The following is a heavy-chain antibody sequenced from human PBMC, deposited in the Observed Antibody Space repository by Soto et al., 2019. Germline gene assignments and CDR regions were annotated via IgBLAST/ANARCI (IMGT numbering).Heavy chain of an antibody. CDR2: ISYDGSNK. J-gene: IGHJ6*02. D-gene: IGHD1-7*01. CDR1: GFTFSSYA. CDR3: AREGDITGTTRYYYYGMDV. V-gene: IGHV3-30-3*01. Sequence: QVQLVESGGGVVQPGRSLRLSCAASGFTFSSYAMHWVRQAPGKGLEWVAVISYDGSNKYYADSVKGRFTISRDNSKNTLYLQMNSLRAEDTAVYYCAREGDITGTTRYYYYGMDVWGQGTTVTVSS.